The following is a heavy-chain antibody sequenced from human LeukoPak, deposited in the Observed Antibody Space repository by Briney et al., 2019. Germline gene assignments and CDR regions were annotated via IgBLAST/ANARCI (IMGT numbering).Heavy chain of an antibody. CDR3: ARGYGEDFDY. CDR2: RWYDGSNK. J-gene: IGHJ4*02. D-gene: IGHD4-17*01. V-gene: IGHV3-33*01. Sequence: GGSLRLSCAASGFTFSSYGMHWVRQAPGKGLEWVALRWYDGSNKYYADSVKGRFTISRDNSKNTLYLQMSSLRAEDTAVYYCARGYGEDFDYWGQGTLVTVSS. CDR1: GFTFSSYG.